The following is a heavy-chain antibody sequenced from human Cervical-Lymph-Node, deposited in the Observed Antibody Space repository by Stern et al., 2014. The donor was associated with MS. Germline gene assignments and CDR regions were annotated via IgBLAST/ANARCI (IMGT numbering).Heavy chain of an antibody. CDR3: ARGRVAVSKTFFDY. V-gene: IGHV3-48*01. J-gene: IGHJ4*02. CDR2: ISSGSRAI. D-gene: IGHD6-19*01. CDR1: GFTFSTYS. Sequence: EVQLEESGGGLEQPGGSLRLSCAASGFTFSTYSMNWVRQAPGKGLEWVSYISSGSRAIYYTDSVKGRFTISRDNAKDSLYLQMNSLRAEDTAVYYCARGRVAVSKTFFDYWGQGTLVTVSS.